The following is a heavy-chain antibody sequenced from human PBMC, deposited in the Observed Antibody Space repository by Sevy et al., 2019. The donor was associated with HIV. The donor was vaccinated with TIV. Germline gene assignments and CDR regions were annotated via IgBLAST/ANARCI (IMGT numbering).Heavy chain of an antibody. CDR1: GFTFSDHY. CDR3: STHAGIAAAGRVFDY. J-gene: IGHJ4*02. D-gene: IGHD6-13*01. Sequence: GGSLRLSCAASGFTFSDHYMEWVRQAPGKGLEWVGRNRNKADGYTTEYAASVKGRFTISRDDSENSLYLQMNSLKTEDTAVYYCSTHAGIAAAGRVFDYWGQGALVTVSS. CDR2: NRNKADGYTT. V-gene: IGHV3-72*01.